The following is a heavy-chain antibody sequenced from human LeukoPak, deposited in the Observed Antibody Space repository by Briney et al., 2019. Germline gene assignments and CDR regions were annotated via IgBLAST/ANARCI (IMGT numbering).Heavy chain of an antibody. CDR1: GFTFSNHW. D-gene: IGHD2-2*01. CDR2: IKQDGSET. Sequence: PGGSLRLSCAASGFTFSNHWMYWVRQAPGKGLEWVANIKQDGSETFYVDSVKGRFTISRDNAKNSLYLQMNSLRAEDTAVYYCTRVIVEVPGVSDYCDYWGQGTLVTVSS. CDR3: TRVIVEVPGVSDYCDY. J-gene: IGHJ4*02. V-gene: IGHV3-7*05.